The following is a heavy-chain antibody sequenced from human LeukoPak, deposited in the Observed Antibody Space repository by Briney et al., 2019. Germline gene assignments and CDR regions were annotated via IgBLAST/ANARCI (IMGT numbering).Heavy chain of an antibody. V-gene: IGHV4-59*12. J-gene: IGHJ6*03. D-gene: IGHD3-9*01. CDR2: MYYSGST. CDR3: ARVSWFPGSSYYYMDV. Sequence: SETLSLTCTVSGGSISSYYWSWIRQPPGKGLEWIGYMYYSGSTNYNPSLKSRVTISVDTSKNQFSLKLSSVTAADTAVYYCARVSWFPGSSYYYMDVWDKGTTVTVSS. CDR1: GGSISSYY.